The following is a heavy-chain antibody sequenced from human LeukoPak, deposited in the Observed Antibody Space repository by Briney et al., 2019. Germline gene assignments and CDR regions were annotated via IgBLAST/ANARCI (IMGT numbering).Heavy chain of an antibody. CDR3: ASPHRTYNVFWGVYYHFNY. J-gene: IGHJ4*02. Sequence: SETLSLTCAVYGGSFSGYYWSWIRQPPGKGLEWIGEINHSGSTNYNPSLKSRVTISVDTSKNQFSLELSSVTAADTAVYYCASPHRTYNVFWGVYYHFNYGAEEPLAPVS. CDR1: GGSFSGYY. CDR2: INHSGST. D-gene: IGHD3-3*01. V-gene: IGHV4-34*01.